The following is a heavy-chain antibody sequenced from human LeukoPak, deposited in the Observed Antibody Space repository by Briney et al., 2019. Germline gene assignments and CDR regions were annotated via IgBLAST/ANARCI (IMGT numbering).Heavy chain of an antibody. Sequence: SETLSLTCAVYGGSFSGYYWSWIRQPPGKGLEWSGEINHSGSTNYNPSLTSRVTISVDTCKNKFSLKLSSVTAADTAVYYCARGQEKVVVPAAIAYGMDVWGQGTTVTVSS. CDR2: INHSGST. V-gene: IGHV4-34*01. D-gene: IGHD2-2*02. J-gene: IGHJ6*02. CDR1: GGSFSGYY. CDR3: ARGQEKVVVPAAIAYGMDV.